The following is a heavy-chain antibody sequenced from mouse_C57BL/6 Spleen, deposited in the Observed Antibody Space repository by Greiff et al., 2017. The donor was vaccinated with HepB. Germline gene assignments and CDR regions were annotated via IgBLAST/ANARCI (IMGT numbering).Heavy chain of an antibody. J-gene: IGHJ3*01. CDR2: INPNNGGT. Sequence: EVQLQQSGPELVKPGASVKISCKASGYTFTDYYMNWVKQSHGKSLEWIGDINPNNGGTSYNQKCKGKATLTVDKSSSTAYMELRSLTSVDSAVYSCAGWDAWFAYWGQGTLVTVSA. CDR3: AGWDAWFAY. D-gene: IGHD4-1*01. CDR1: GYTFTDYY. V-gene: IGHV1-26*01.